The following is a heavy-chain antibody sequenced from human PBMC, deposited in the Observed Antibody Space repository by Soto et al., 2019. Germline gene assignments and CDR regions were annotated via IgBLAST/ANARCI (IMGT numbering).Heavy chain of an antibody. Sequence: QVQLVESGGGVVQPGRSLRLSCAASGFPFSSHPMHWVRQAPGKGLEWVAVISYDGSNKFYADSVKGRFTISRDNSKNTLYLQMSSLRAGDTAVYYCARETPVVGVGIFQGFDPWGQGTLVTVSS. J-gene: IGHJ5*02. CDR2: ISYDGSNK. CDR1: GFPFSSHP. V-gene: IGHV3-30-3*01. CDR3: ARETPVVGVGIFQGFDP. D-gene: IGHD6-19*01.